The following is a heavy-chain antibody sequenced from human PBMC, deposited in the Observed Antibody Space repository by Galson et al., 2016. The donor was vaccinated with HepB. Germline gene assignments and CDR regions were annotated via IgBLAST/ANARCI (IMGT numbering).Heavy chain of an antibody. CDR1: GFIVRSNY. J-gene: IGHJ3*01. V-gene: IGHV3-53*01. D-gene: IGHD3-22*01. CDR3: ARDPYYYYDSTAGAFDL. Sequence: SLRLSCAASGFIVRSNYMSWVRQAPGKGLQWLSVIYANGHTYYADSLKGRFTISRDNARNSLYLQMDGLTVEDTALYYCARDPYYYYDSTAGAFDLWGQGTMVTVSS. CDR2: IYANGHT.